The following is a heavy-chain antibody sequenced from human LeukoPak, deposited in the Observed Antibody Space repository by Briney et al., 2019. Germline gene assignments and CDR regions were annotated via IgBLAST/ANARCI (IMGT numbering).Heavy chain of an antibody. CDR3: ARRILGIHDAFDI. J-gene: IGHJ3*02. V-gene: IGHV3-7*05. CDR2: IKQDGGET. CDR1: GFTFSFHW. D-gene: IGHD7-27*01. Sequence: GGSLRLSCAASGFTFSFHWMGWVRRAPGKGLEWVANIKQDGGETNYVDAVKGRFTISRDNAKNSLSLQMNSLRVEDTALYYCARRILGIHDAFDIWGQGTMVTVSS.